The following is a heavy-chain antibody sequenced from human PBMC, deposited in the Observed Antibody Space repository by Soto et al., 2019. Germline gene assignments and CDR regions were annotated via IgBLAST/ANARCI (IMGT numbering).Heavy chain of an antibody. D-gene: IGHD1-26*01. V-gene: IGHV1-2*02. CDR2: IGPESGAT. J-gene: IGHJ4*02. CDR3: GRGRSGQIVVFY. CDR1: GYIFTGHY. Sequence: ASVKVSCKASGYIFTGHYIHWVRQAPEQGPEWMGEIGPESGATRYAQKFQGRVTMTMDTSITTVYMELNNLRPDDTAIYYCGRGRSGQIVVFYWGQGTPVTVS.